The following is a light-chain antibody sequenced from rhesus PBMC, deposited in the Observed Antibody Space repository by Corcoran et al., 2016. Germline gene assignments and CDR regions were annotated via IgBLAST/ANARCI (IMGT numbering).Light chain of an antibody. V-gene: IGKV1-94*01. CDR3: LQDYATPLT. J-gene: IGKJ4*01. CDR1: QGISKE. Sequence: DIQMTQSPSSLSASVGDRVTVTCRASQGISKELSWYQQKPGKAPTLLVYAASPLQTGVSSRFIGSGSGTDFTLTISSLQPEGAATYYCLQDYATPLTFGGGTKVEIK. CDR2: AAS.